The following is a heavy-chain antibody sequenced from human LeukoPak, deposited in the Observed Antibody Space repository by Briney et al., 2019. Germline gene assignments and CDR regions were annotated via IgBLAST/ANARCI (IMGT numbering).Heavy chain of an antibody. CDR3: ARGSSYFDWLFFRSNWFDP. D-gene: IGHD3-9*01. V-gene: IGHV4-34*01. Sequence: PSETLSLTCAVYGGSFSGYYWSWIRQPPGKALEWIGEINHSGSTNYNPSLKSRVTISVDTSKNQFSLKLSSVTAADTAVYYCARGSSYFDWLFFRSNWFDPWGQGTLVTVSS. J-gene: IGHJ5*02. CDR1: GGSFSGYY. CDR2: INHSGST.